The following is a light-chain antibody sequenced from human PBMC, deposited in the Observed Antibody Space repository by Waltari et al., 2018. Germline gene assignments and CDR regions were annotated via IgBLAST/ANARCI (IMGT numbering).Light chain of an antibody. Sequence: QSVLTQPPSASGTPGQRVTISCSVSSPNIGKNTVNWYQQLPGTAPKLVIYFNDQRPSGVPDRFSGSKSGTSASLAISGLQSEDEADFHCAVWDDSLNGLIFGGGTKLTVL. CDR2: FND. CDR1: SPNIGKNT. J-gene: IGLJ2*01. V-gene: IGLV1-44*01. CDR3: AVWDDSLNGLI.